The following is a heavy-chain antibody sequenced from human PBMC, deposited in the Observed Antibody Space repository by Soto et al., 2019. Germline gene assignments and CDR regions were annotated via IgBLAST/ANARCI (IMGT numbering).Heavy chain of an antibody. CDR1: GGSISSYY. D-gene: IGHD3-16*01. J-gene: IGHJ3*02. CDR2: IYYSGST. V-gene: IGHV4-59*01. Sequence: QVQLQESGPGLVKPSETLSLTCTVSGGSISSYYWSWIRQPPGKGLEWIGYIYYSGSTNYNPSLKSPVTISVDTSKNQFSLKLSSVTAADTAVYYCARDRYSYVGGYAFDIWGQGTMVTVSS. CDR3: ARDRYSYVGGYAFDI.